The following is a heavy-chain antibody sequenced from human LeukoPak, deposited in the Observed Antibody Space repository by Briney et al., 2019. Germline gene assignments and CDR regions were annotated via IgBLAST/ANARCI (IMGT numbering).Heavy chain of an antibody. CDR1: GFTFSNAW. Sequence: GGPLRLSCATSGFTFSNAWMNWVRQAPGKGLEWVGRIKPKTDGETTEYAAPVKGRFSISRDDSKNMLYLQMNSLKTEDTAVYYCITPLPYSAQGGQGTLVTVSS. D-gene: IGHD2-21*01. CDR3: ITPLPYSAQ. J-gene: IGHJ4*02. CDR2: IKPKTDGETT. V-gene: IGHV3-15*07.